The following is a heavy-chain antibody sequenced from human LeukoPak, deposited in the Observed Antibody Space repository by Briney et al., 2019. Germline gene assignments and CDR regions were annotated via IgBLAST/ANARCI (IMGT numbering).Heavy chain of an antibody. V-gene: IGHV3-23*01. J-gene: IGHJ3*02. D-gene: IGHD2-21*01. CDR2: ISASGGST. Sequence: GGSLRLSCAASGFTFSSSAMSWVRQVPGKGLEWVSGISASGGSTSYADSVRGRFTISRDNSKNTLYLQMNSLRAEDTAVYYCAREGVMRGGDMGAFDIWGQGTMVTVSS. CDR1: GFTFSSSA. CDR3: AREGVMRGGDMGAFDI.